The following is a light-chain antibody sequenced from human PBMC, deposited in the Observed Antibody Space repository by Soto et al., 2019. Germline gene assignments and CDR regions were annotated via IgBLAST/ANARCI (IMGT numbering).Light chain of an antibody. J-gene: IGLJ1*01. V-gene: IGLV1-40*01. CDR3: QTYDTTLSALV. CDR2: RNS. Sequence: QSVLTQPASVSGAPGQRVTISCTGSGSNIGAGYGVQWYQQLPGTAPKLLISRNSNRPSGVPDRFSASKSGTSASLAITGLQAEDEADYYCQTYDTTLSALVFGSGTKVT. CDR1: GSNIGAGYG.